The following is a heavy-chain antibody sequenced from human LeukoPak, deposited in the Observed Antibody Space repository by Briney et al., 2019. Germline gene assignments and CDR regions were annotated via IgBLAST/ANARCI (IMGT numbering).Heavy chain of an antibody. CDR3: AKGGQEIRIQLWSSARNLNWFDP. V-gene: IGHV3-30*04. CDR1: GFTFSSYA. Sequence: PGGSLRLSCAASGFTFSSYAMHWVRQAPGKGLEWVALISYDGSNKYYADSVKGRFTISRDNSKNTLYLQMNSLRAEDTAVYYCAKGGQEIRIQLWSSARNLNWFDPWGQGTLVTVSS. CDR2: ISYDGSNK. D-gene: IGHD5-18*01. J-gene: IGHJ5*02.